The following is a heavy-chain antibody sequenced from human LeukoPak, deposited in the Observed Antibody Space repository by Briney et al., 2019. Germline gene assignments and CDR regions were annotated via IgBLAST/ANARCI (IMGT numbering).Heavy chain of an antibody. Sequence: PSETLSLTCSVSGGSISSSSYYWSWIRQPAGKGLEWIGRISSSGSTNYNPSLKSRVTISVDTSKNQFSLKLSSVTAADTAVYFCARGPYSYDSSGAFDIWGQGTMVTVSS. CDR3: ARGPYSYDSSGAFDI. J-gene: IGHJ3*02. V-gene: IGHV4-61*02. CDR2: ISSSGST. CDR1: GGSISSSSYY. D-gene: IGHD3-22*01.